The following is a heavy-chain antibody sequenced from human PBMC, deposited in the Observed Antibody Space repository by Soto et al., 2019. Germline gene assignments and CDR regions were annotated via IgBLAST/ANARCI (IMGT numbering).Heavy chain of an antibody. J-gene: IGHJ3*02. CDR3: AKRYYYDSSGYYHLHDAFHI. V-gene: IGHV3-30*18. Sequence: QVQLVESGGGVVQPGRSLRLSCAASGFTFSSYGMHWVRQAPGKGLEWVAVISYDGSNKYYADSVKGRFTISRDNSKNTLYLQMNSLRAEDTAVYYCAKRYYYDSSGYYHLHDAFHIWGQGTMVTVSS. D-gene: IGHD3-22*01. CDR2: ISYDGSNK. CDR1: GFTFSSYG.